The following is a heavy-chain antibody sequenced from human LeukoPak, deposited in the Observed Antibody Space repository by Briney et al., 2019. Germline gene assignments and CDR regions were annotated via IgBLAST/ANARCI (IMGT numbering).Heavy chain of an antibody. CDR3: AKGGSVQLLWFGELFFNYYMDV. D-gene: IGHD3-10*01. V-gene: IGHV3-23*01. CDR2: ISGSGGST. J-gene: IGHJ6*03. Sequence: PGGSLRLSCAASGFTFSSYGMSWVRQAPGKGLEWVSAISGSGGSTYYADSVKGRFTFSRDNSKNTLYLQMNSLRAEDTAVYYCAKGGSVQLLWFGELFFNYYMDVWGKGTTVTISS. CDR1: GFTFSSYG.